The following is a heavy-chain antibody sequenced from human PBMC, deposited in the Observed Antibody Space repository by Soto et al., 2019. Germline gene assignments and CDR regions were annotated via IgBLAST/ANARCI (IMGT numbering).Heavy chain of an antibody. CDR1: GGTFSSHA. J-gene: IGHJ5*02. D-gene: IGHD6-25*01. CDR2: IIPIFGTA. V-gene: IGHV1-69*13. CDR3: AGGRGQRSTWCGP. Sequence: SVKVSCKASGGTFSSHAISWARQAPGQGPEWMGEIIPIFGTANYAQKFQGRVTITADESTSTAYMELSSLRSDDPAVDFGAGGRGQRSTWCGPWGQGTRVGVSS.